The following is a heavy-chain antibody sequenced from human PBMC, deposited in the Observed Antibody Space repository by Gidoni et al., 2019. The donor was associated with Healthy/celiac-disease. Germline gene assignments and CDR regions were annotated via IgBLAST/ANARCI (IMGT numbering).Heavy chain of an antibody. V-gene: IGHV4-31*03. Sequence: QVQLQESGPGLVKPSKTLSLTCPVSCGSISCGGYYWSWIRQHPGKGLEWIGYIYYIGSTYYNPSLKSRVTISVDTSKNQFSLKLSSVTAADTAVYYCARDGRGITIFGVVPYYMDVWGKGTTVTVSS. D-gene: IGHD3-3*01. CDR2: IYYIGST. CDR3: ARDGRGITIFGVVPYYMDV. J-gene: IGHJ6*03. CDR1: CGSISCGGYY.